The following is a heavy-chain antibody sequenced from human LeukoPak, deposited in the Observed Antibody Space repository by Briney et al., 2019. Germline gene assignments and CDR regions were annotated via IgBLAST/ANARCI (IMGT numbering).Heavy chain of an antibody. CDR3: ARVLGFAFDCSSTSCYSRDYYYYYMDV. J-gene: IGHJ6*03. CDR2: ISAYNGNT. D-gene: IGHD2-2*01. CDR1: GYTFTSYG. V-gene: IGHV1-18*01. Sequence: ASVKVSCKASGYTFTSYGISWVRQAPGQGLEWMGWISAYNGNTNYAQKLQGRVTMTTDTSTSTAYMELRSLRSDDTAVYYCARVLGFAFDCSSTSCYSRDYYYYYMDVWGKGTTVTVSS.